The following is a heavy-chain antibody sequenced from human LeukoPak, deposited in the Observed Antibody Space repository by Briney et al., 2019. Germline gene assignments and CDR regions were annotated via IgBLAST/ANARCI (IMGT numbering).Heavy chain of an antibody. CDR3: AREGRDGYNYVY. Sequence: SETLSLTCTVSGGSISSSSYYWGWIRQPPGKGLEWIGSIHYSGSTYYNPSLKSRVTISVDTSKNQFSLKLSSVTAADTAVYYCAREGRDGYNYVYWGQGTLVTVSS. D-gene: IGHD5-24*01. V-gene: IGHV4-39*07. CDR2: IHYSGST. CDR1: GGSISSSSYY. J-gene: IGHJ4*02.